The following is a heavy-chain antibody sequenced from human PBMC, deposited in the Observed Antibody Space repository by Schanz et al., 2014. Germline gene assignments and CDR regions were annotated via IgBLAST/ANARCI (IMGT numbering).Heavy chain of an antibody. CDR2: SPTGSST. Sequence: DVQLVDSGGGLVQPGGSLRLSCAASGFTVSNSYIHWVRQAPGKGLEWVSNISPTGSSTYYADSVKGRFTISRDNSKNTLYLQMNSLRAEDTAIYFGAKEHLWLGESYYDGMDVWGQGTVVTVSS. CDR1: GFTVSNSY. D-gene: IGHD3-10*01. V-gene: IGHV3-23*04. J-gene: IGHJ6*02. CDR3: AKEHLWLGESYYDGMDV.